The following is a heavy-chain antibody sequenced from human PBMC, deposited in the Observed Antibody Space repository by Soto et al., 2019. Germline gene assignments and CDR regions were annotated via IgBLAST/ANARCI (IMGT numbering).Heavy chain of an antibody. CDR3: ASLPAAAILDKYYGMDV. J-gene: IGHJ6*02. D-gene: IGHD2-2*02. CDR1: GFTFSSYS. V-gene: IGHV3-21*01. Sequence: GGSLRLSCAASGFTFSSYSMNWVRQAPGKGLEWVSSISSSISYIYYADSVKGRFTISRDNAKNSLYLQMNSLRAEDTAVYYCASLPAAAILDKYYGMDVWGQGTTGTVS. CDR2: ISSSISYI.